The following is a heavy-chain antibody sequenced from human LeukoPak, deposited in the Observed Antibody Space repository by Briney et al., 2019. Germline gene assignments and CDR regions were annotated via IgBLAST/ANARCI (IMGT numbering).Heavy chain of an antibody. CDR1: GGSFSGYY. D-gene: IGHD3-3*01. Sequence: SSETLSLTCAVYGGSFSGYYWSWIRQPPGKGLEWIGEINHSGSTNYNPSLKSRVTISVDTSKNQFSLKLSSVTAADTAVYYCARGRITIFGVVSLGFDYWGQGTLVTVSS. CDR3: ARGRITIFGVVSLGFDY. V-gene: IGHV4-34*01. J-gene: IGHJ4*02. CDR2: INHSGST.